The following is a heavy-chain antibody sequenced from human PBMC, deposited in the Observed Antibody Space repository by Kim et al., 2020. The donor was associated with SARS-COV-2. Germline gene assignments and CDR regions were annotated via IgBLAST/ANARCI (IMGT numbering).Heavy chain of an antibody. CDR2: IWYDGTKK. Sequence: GGSLRLSCAASGFTFSSYGMHWVRQAPGKGLEWVAVIWYDGTKKYYADSVKGRFTISRDDSKNTLYLQMNSLRAEDTAVYYCARSDYGDYQGHDAFDIWGQGTMVTVSS. CDR1: GFTFSSYG. D-gene: IGHD4-17*01. J-gene: IGHJ3*02. CDR3: ARSDYGDYQGHDAFDI. V-gene: IGHV3-33*01.